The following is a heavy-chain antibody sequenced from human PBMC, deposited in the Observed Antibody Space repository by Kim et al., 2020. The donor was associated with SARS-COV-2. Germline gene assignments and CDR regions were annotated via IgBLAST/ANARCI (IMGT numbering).Heavy chain of an antibody. Sequence: GGSLRLSCAASGFTFSSYGMHWVRQAPGKGLEWVAVISYDGSNKYYADSVKGRFTISRDNSKNTLYLQMNSLRAEDTAVYYCAKDREGYGDSALRYWGQGTLVTVSS. V-gene: IGHV3-30*18. D-gene: IGHD4-17*01. J-gene: IGHJ4*02. CDR3: AKDREGYGDSALRY. CDR1: GFTFSSYG. CDR2: ISYDGSNK.